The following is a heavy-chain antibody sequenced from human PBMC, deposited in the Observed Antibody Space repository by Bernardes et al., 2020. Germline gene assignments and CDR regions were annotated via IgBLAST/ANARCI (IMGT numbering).Heavy chain of an antibody. J-gene: IGHJ4*02. CDR1: GASVSSSGSY. CDR3: AKWSSGTIFSE. Sequence: SESLSLTCSVSGASVSSSGSYWGRLLQPPGRGLEWIGHVFYSGTTSYNPSLRGRLTMSVDTSKNQFSLKLTSVTAADTAMYYCAKWSSGTIFSEWGQGTLVTVSS. V-gene: IGHV4-39*01. CDR2: VFYSGTT. D-gene: IGHD3-9*01.